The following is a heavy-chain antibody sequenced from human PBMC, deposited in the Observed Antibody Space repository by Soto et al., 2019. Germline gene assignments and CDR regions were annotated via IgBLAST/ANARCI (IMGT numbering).Heavy chain of an antibody. CDR2: AYHNGLT. J-gene: IGHJ4*02. CDR3: ARDAAVPGESDRFDY. V-gene: IGHV4-4*02. D-gene: IGHD6-19*01. Sequence: SETPSLTCAVSGDSVTSNVWWSGVRQPPGKGLEWIGEAYHNGLTDYNPSLKSRVTMSVDTSKNEFSLKLTSLTAADTAIYYCARDAAVPGESDRFDYWGQGTLVTVSS. CDR1: GDSVTSNVW.